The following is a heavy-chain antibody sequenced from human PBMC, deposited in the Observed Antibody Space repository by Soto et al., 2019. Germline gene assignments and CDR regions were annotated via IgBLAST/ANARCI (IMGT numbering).Heavy chain of an antibody. Sequence: GGSLRLSCAASGFTFSSYATSWVRQAPGKGLEWVSAISGSGGSTYYADSVKGRFTISRDNSKNSLYLQMNSLKEEDTAVYYWGRVLPLVFWGGYYGLEVAGMDVGGQGTRVTVSS. CDR1: GFTFSSYA. J-gene: IGHJ6*02. D-gene: IGHD3-3*01. CDR2: ISGSGGST. CDR3: GRVLPLVFWGGYYGLEVAGMDV. V-gene: IGHV3-23*01.